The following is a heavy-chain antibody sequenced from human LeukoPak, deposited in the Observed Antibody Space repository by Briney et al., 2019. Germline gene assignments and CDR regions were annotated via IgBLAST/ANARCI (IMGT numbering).Heavy chain of an antibody. J-gene: IGHJ4*02. CDR2: IYTSGSI. D-gene: IGHD2-8*01. Sequence: SETLSLTCTVSGGSISSGSYYWSWIRQPAGKGLEWIGHIYTSGSINYNPSLKSRVTISLDTSKNQFSLKLSSVTAADTAVYYCARETYCKNAVCGYVGDYFDYRGQGTLVTVSS. CDR3: ARETYCKNAVCGYVGDYFDY. CDR1: GGSISSGSYY. V-gene: IGHV4-61*09.